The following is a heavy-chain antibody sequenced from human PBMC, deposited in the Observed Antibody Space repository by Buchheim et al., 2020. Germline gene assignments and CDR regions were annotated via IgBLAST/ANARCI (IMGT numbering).Heavy chain of an antibody. CDR1: EFTFSTYT. D-gene: IGHD2-15*01. J-gene: IGHJ4*02. Sequence: ELQLVESGGGLVKPGGSLRLSCAASEFTFSTYTMNWVRQGPGKGLEWVASISSSSSVRYYADSVKGRFAISRNNAENSLYLHMSILRAEDTAVYYCVRGDRRDYCGQGTL. CDR2: ISSSSSVR. V-gene: IGHV3-21*01. CDR3: VRGDRRDY.